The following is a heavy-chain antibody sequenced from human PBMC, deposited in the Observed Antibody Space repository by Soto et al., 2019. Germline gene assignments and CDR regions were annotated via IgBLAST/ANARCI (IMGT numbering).Heavy chain of an antibody. V-gene: IGHV3-23*01. D-gene: IGHD2-15*01. CDR1: GFTFSSYA. Sequence: VQLLESGGGLVQPGGSLRLSCAASGFTFSSYAMSWVRQAPGKGLEWVSAISGSGGSTYYADSVKGRFTISRDNSKNTLYLQMNSLRAEDTAVYYCAKSLGYCSGGSCAPDAFDIWGQGTMVTVSS. CDR2: ISGSGGST. CDR3: AKSLGYCSGGSCAPDAFDI. J-gene: IGHJ3*02.